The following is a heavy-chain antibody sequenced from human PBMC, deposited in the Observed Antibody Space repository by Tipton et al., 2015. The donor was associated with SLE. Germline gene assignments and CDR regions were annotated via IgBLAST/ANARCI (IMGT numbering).Heavy chain of an antibody. CDR3: ASAPGLDGDYFYYYYMDV. CDR1: GGSISSGGYY. Sequence: TLSLTCTVSGGSISSGGYYWSWIRQHPGKGLEWIGYIYYSGSTYYNPSLKSRVTISVDTSRNQFSLKLRSVTAADTAVYYCASAPGLDGDYFYYYYMDVSAKGTTVTVSS. V-gene: IGHV4-31*03. D-gene: IGHD3/OR15-3a*01. J-gene: IGHJ6*03. CDR2: IYYSGST.